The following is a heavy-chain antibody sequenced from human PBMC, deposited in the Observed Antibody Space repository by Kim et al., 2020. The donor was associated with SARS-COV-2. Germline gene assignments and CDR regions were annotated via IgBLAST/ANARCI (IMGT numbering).Heavy chain of an antibody. D-gene: IGHD3-3*01. Sequence: GGSLRLSCAASGFTFSSYGMHWVRQAPGKGLEWVAVISYDGSNKYYADSVKGRFTISRDNSKNTLYLQMNSLRAEDTAVYYCAKDPYDFLDYYYGMDVWGQGTTVTVSS. J-gene: IGHJ6*02. CDR2: ISYDGSNK. CDR1: GFTFSSYG. CDR3: AKDPYDFLDYYYGMDV. V-gene: IGHV3-30*18.